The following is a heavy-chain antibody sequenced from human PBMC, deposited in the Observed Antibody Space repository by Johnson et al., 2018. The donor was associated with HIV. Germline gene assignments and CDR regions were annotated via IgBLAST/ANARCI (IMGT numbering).Heavy chain of an antibody. Sequence: VQVLESGGGLIQPGGSLRLSCAASGFTVSSNYMSWVRQAPGKGLEWVSVIYSGGSTYYADSVKGRFTISRDNSKNTLYLQMNSLRAEDTAVYYCARDYDSSGGLAFDIWGQGTMVTVSS. J-gene: IGHJ3*02. D-gene: IGHD3-22*01. CDR1: GFTVSSNY. V-gene: IGHV3-53*01. CDR2: IYSGGST. CDR3: ARDYDSSGGLAFDI.